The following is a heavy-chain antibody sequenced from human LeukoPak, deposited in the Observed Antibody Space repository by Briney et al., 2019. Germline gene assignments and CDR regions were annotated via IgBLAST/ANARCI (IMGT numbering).Heavy chain of an antibody. CDR2: IYSGGST. CDR1: GFTVSSNY. J-gene: IGHJ4*02. Sequence: GGSLRLSCAASGFTVSSNYMSWVRQAPGKGLEWVSVIYSGGSTYYADSVKGRFTISRDNSKNTLYLQMNSLRAEDTAVYYCASKGSIAARHGFDYWGQGTLVTVSA. V-gene: IGHV3-66*02. D-gene: IGHD6-6*01. CDR3: ASKGSIAARHGFDY.